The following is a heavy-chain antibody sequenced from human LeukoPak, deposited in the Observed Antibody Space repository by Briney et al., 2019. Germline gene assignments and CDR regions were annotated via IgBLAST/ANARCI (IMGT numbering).Heavy chain of an antibody. V-gene: IGHV1-2*02. CDR3: ARDLAMYSPDLDY. J-gene: IGHJ4*02. CDR1: GYTFTDYY. Sequence: ASVKVSYKASGYTFTDYYLHWVRQAPGHGLEWMGWINPKTGVTKYAQNFQGRVTMTRDTSISTAYMEVSRLRSDDTAVFYCARDLAMYSPDLDYWGQGILVTVSS. CDR2: INPKTGVT. D-gene: IGHD1-26*01.